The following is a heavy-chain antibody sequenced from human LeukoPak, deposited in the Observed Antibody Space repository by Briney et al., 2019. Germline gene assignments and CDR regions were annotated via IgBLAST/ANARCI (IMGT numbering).Heavy chain of an antibody. Sequence: KTSETLSLTCTVSGGSISSYYWSWIRQPPGKGLEWIGYIYYSGSTNYNPSLKSRVTISVDKSKNQFSLKLSSVTAADTAVYYCARGARRLLWFGELYGGNNWFDPWGQGTLVTVSS. D-gene: IGHD3-10*01. J-gene: IGHJ5*02. CDR3: ARGARRLLWFGELYGGNNWFDP. CDR1: GGSISSYY. V-gene: IGHV4-59*12. CDR2: IYYSGST.